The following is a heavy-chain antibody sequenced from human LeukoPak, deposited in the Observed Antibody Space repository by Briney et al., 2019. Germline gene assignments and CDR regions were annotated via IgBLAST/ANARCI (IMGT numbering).Heavy chain of an antibody. CDR3: AKAPGSSGWFDY. D-gene: IGHD6-19*01. V-gene: IGHV3-23*01. J-gene: IGHJ4*02. Sequence: GGSLRLSCAASGFTFSSYWMHWVRQAPGKGLEWVSAISGSGGSTYYADSVKGRFTISRDNSKNTLYLQMNSLRAEDTAVYYCAKAPGSSGWFDYWGQGTLVTVSS. CDR2: ISGSGGST. CDR1: GFTFSSYW.